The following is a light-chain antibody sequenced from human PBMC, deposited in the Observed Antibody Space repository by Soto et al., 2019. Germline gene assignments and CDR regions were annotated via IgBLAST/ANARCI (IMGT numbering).Light chain of an antibody. CDR1: QSISSSN. V-gene: IGKV3-20*01. CDR3: QQYGTSPVT. J-gene: IGKJ4*01. CDR2: GAS. Sequence: EIVLTQSPGTLSLSPGERATLSCRASQSISSSNLAWYQQKPGQAPRLLIYGASSRATGIPDTFSGSGSGTDFTLTISRLEPEDFAVYYCQQYGTSPVTFGGGTKVEIK.